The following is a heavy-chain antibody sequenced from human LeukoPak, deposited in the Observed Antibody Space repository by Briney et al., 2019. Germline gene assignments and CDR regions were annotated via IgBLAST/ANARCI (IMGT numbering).Heavy chain of an antibody. CDR3: ARDHGVSCGGDCYPHDY. V-gene: IGHV3-7*01. CDR2: IKQDGSEK. J-gene: IGHJ4*02. D-gene: IGHD2-21*02. CDR1: GFTFSSYW. Sequence: PGGSLRLSCVVSGFTFSSYWMSWVRQAPGNGLEWVANIKQDGSEKYYVDSVKGRFTISRDNAKNSLYLQMNSLRAEDTAVYYCARDHGVSCGGDCYPHDYWGQGTLVTVSS.